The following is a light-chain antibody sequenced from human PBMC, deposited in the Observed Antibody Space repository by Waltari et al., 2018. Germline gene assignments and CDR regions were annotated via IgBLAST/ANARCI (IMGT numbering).Light chain of an antibody. J-gene: IGKJ1*01. V-gene: IGKV1-6*02. CDR2: ATS. Sequence: AIQMTQSPSSLSASLGDTVTITCRASQHIGSDLGWYQQKPGKAPKLLISATSNLQSGVPSRFSGSGSHTDFTLAITSLQPEDFATYYCLQSYSYPRTFGQGTKVEIK. CDR3: LQSYSYPRT. CDR1: QHIGSD.